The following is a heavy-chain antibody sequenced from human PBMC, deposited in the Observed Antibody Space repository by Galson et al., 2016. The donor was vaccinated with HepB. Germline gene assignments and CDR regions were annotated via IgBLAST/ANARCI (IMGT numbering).Heavy chain of an antibody. V-gene: IGHV3-30*04. Sequence: SLRLSCAASGLTFNDFAIHWVRQAPGKGLEWVAVITYDKTEEYYADTVRGRFTLSRDNAKDTLWLQMNSLRTEDTAVYYCARPAGCSTITCPGADAFEIWGQGTMVTVSS. CDR1: GLTFNDFA. J-gene: IGHJ3*02. D-gene: IGHD2-2*01. CDR3: ARPAGCSTITCPGADAFEI. CDR2: ITYDKTEE.